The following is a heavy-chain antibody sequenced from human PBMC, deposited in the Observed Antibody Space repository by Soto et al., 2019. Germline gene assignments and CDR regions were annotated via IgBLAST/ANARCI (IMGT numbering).Heavy chain of an antibody. Sequence: SGPTLVNPTQTLTLTCTFSGFSLSTSGVGVGWIRQPPGKALEWLALIYWDDDKRYSPSLKSRLTITKDTSKNQVVLTMTNMDPVDTATYYCAHRRGDIVLVPAAIPWFDPWGQGTLVTGSS. CDR2: IYWDDDK. V-gene: IGHV2-5*02. CDR3: AHRRGDIVLVPAAIPWFDP. CDR1: GFSLSTSGVG. J-gene: IGHJ5*02. D-gene: IGHD2-2*01.